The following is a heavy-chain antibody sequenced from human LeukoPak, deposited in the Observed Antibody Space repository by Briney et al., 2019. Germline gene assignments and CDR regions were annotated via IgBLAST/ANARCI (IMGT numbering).Heavy chain of an antibody. Sequence: GGSLRLSCAASGFTFSDYYMSWIRQAPGKGLEWVSYISSSGSTIYYADSVKGRFTISRDNARNSLYLQMNSLRAEDTAVYYCARESSGRNRFPNCYYYMDVWGKGTTVTISS. CDR1: GFTFSDYY. CDR3: ARESSGRNRFPNCYYYMDV. CDR2: ISSSGSTI. J-gene: IGHJ6*03. D-gene: IGHD6-19*01. V-gene: IGHV3-11*04.